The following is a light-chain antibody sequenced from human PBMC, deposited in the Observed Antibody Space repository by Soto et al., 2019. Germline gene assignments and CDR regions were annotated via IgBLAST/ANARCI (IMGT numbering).Light chain of an antibody. J-gene: IGKJ1*01. Sequence: ETVLTQSPGTLSLSPGVRATLSCRASQTIRSNYLAWYRQTPGQAPRLLIYGASNRATGIADRFSGSRSGTDFTLIISRLEPEDFALYYCQQYGSSPWTFGQGTKVEIK. CDR2: GAS. CDR1: QTIRSNY. V-gene: IGKV3-20*01. CDR3: QQYGSSPWT.